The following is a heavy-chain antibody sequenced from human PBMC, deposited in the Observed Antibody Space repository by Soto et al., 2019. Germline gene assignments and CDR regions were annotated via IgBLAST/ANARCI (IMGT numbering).Heavy chain of an antibody. V-gene: IGHV1-2*02. CDR3: ARDYGDAFDI. D-gene: IGHD4-17*01. Sequence: QVQLVQSGAEMQKPGASVKVSCKASGYTFTGYYMHWVRQAPGQGLEWMGWINPNSGGTNYAQEFRGRVTLTRDTSISTAYMELSRLRSDDTALYYCARDYGDAFDIWGQGTMVTVSS. CDR1: GYTFTGYY. J-gene: IGHJ3*02. CDR2: INPNSGGT.